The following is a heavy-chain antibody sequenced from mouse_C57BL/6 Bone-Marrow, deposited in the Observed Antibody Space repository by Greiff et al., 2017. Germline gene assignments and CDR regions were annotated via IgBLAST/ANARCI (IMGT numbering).Heavy chain of an antibody. D-gene: IGHD1-1*01. J-gene: IGHJ3*01. V-gene: IGHV1-78*01. CDR1: GYTFTDHT. CDR3: ERKFYYYGSSPWFAY. CDR2: IYPRDGST. Sequence: QVQLQQSDAELVKPGASVKISCKVSGYTFTDHTIHWMKQRPEQGLEWIGYIYPRDGSTKYNEKFKGKATLTADKSSSTAYMQLNSLTSEDSAVYFCERKFYYYGSSPWFAYWGQGTLVTVSA.